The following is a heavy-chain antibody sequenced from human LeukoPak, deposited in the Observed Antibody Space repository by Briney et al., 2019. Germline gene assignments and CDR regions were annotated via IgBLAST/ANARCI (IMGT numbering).Heavy chain of an antibody. CDR1: GYTFTSYG. V-gene: IGHV1-18*01. D-gene: IGHD6-19*01. CDR2: ISAYNGNT. Sequence: GASVKVSCKASGYTFTSYGISWVRQAPGQGLEWMGWISAYNGNTNYAQKLQGRVTMTTDTSTSTAYMELRSLRSDDTAVYYCARDAPRHASSGWYTPGDYWGQGTLVTVSS. CDR3: ARDAPRHASSGWYTPGDY. J-gene: IGHJ4*02.